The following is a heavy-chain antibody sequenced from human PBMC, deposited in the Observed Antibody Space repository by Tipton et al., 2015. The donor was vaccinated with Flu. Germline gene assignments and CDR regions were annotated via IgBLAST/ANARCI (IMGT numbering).Heavy chain of an antibody. V-gene: IGHV5-51*03. CDR1: GYSFTSYW. CDR2: IYPGDSDT. D-gene: IGHD3-22*01. CDR3: ARCDYYDSSGDYGGWLDP. J-gene: IGHJ5*02. Sequence: QLVQSGAEVKKPGESLKISCKGSGYSFTSYWIGWVRQMPGKGLEWMGIIYPGDSDTRYSPSFQGQVTISADKSISTAYLQWSSLKASDTAMYCCARCDYYDSSGDYGGWLDPWWQRSLVTVSS.